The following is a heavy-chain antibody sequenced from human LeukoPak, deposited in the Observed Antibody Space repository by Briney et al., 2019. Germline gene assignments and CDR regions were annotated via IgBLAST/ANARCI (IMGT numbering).Heavy chain of an antibody. V-gene: IGHV4-39*02. CDR2: IYYSGST. CDR3: ARLVGIAAHHFDY. CDR1: GGSISSSTYF. J-gene: IGHJ4*02. D-gene: IGHD6-25*01. Sequence: SDTLSLICTVSGGSISSSTYFWGWIRQPPGKGLEWIATIYYSGSTYYNPSLNSQVPISVDTSKNHFSLKLSSVTAADTAVYYCARLVGIAAHHFDYWGQGTLVTVSS.